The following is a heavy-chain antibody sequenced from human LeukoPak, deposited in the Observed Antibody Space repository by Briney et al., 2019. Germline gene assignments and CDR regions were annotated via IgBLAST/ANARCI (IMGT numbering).Heavy chain of an antibody. V-gene: IGHV4-59*01. J-gene: IGHJ4*02. CDR2: IYYSGST. CDR1: GGSISYYY. Sequence: SETLSLTCAVSGGSISYYYWSWIRQPPGKGLEWIGYIYYSGSTNYNPSLKSRVTISVDTSKNQFSLKLSSVTAADTAVYYCARSRVRGVIIRYFDYWGQGALVTVSS. D-gene: IGHD3-10*01. CDR3: ARSRVRGVIIRYFDY.